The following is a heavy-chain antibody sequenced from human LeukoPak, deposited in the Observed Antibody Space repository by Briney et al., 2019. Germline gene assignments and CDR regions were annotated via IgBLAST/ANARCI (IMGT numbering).Heavy chain of an antibody. Sequence: PGGSLRLSCAASGFTVSTNYMSWVRQAPGKGLEWVSVIYSGGSTYYADSVKGRFTLSRDNSKNTLYLQMNSLRAEDTAMYYCARGDYVNYFRNWYFDLWGRGTLVTVSS. D-gene: IGHD1-7*01. CDR3: ARGDYVNYFRNWYFDL. J-gene: IGHJ2*01. V-gene: IGHV3-53*01. CDR2: IYSGGST. CDR1: GFTVSTNY.